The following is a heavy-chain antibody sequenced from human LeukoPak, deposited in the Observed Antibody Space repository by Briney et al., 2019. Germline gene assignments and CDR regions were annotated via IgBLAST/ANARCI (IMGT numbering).Heavy chain of an antibody. CDR3: ATDGYFESSGFDP. Sequence: GASVKVSCKVSGYTLTELSMHWVRQAPGKGLEWMGGFDPEDGETLYAQKFQGGVTMTEDTSTDTAYMELSSLRSEDTAVYYCATDGYFESSGFDPWGQGTLVTVSS. CDR1: GYTLTELS. J-gene: IGHJ5*02. D-gene: IGHD3-9*01. V-gene: IGHV1-24*01. CDR2: FDPEDGET.